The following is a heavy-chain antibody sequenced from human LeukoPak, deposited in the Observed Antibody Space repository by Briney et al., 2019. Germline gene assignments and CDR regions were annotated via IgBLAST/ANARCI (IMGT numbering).Heavy chain of an antibody. CDR3: ACNAVRYSANDREEDPSDI. J-gene: IGHJ3*02. D-gene: IGHD5-12*01. CDR2: INHSGST. V-gene: IGHV4-34*01. CDR1: GGSFTGNY. Sequence: SETLSLTCAVYGGSFTGNYWRWIRQPPGKGLEWIGEINHSGSTKYNPSLKSRVTMSVDASTNQFFLRLTSVTAADTAVYYCACNAVRYSANDREEDPSDIWGQGTMVTVSS.